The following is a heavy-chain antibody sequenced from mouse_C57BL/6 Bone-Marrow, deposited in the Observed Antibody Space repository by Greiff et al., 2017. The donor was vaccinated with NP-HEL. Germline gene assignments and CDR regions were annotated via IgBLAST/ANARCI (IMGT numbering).Heavy chain of an antibody. J-gene: IGHJ3*01. CDR3: ARGPFITTVVVNQAWFAY. V-gene: IGHV1-69*01. Sequence: QVQLQQPGAELVMPGASVKLSCKASGYTFTSYWMHWVKQRPGQGLEWIGEIDPSDSYTNYNQKFKGKSTLTVDKSSSTAYMQLSSLTSEDSAVYYCARGPFITTVVVNQAWFAYWGQGTLVTVSA. CDR1: GYTFTSYW. D-gene: IGHD1-1*01. CDR2: IDPSDSYT.